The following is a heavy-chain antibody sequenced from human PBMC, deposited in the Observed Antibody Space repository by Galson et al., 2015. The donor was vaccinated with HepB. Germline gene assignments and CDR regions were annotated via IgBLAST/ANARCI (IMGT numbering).Heavy chain of an antibody. CDR3: ANTVGRVWGALGF. J-gene: IGHJ1*01. V-gene: IGHV3-23*01. Sequence: SLRLSCAASGFTFSSFAMNWVRQAPGKGLEWVSAISDSAGSTWYADSVKGRFTISRDNSKNTLYLQMNSPRAEDTAIYHCANTVGRVWGALGFWGQGTLVSVSS. CDR2: ISDSAGST. D-gene: IGHD3-16*01. CDR1: GFTFSSFA.